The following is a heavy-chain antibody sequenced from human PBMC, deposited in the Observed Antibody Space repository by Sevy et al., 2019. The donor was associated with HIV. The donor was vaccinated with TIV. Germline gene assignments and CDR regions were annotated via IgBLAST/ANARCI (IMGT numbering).Heavy chain of an antibody. CDR3: ARPRGGDDAFDI. Sequence: GGSLRLSCAASGFTFSNYGVHWVRQAPGKGLEWVAVILYDGSNKYYADSVKGRLTISRDNSKNTLYLQMNSLGAEDTAVYYCARPRGGDDAFDIWGQGTMVTVSS. V-gene: IGHV3-33*01. J-gene: IGHJ3*02. CDR1: GFTFSNYG. D-gene: IGHD3-16*01. CDR2: ILYDGSNK.